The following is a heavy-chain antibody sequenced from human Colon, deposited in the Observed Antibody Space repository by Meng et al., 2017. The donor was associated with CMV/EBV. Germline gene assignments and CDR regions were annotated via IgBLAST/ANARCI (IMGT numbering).Heavy chain of an antibody. Sequence: FSFNRYSMFWVRQTPGKGLEWVAGIRGSSEYIFNADSLKDRSAISRDNAENSLFLHMSSLRAEDTAVYYCARALYDSLTGYSRYFDLWGRGTLVTVSS. J-gene: IGHJ2*01. V-gene: IGHV3-21*06. CDR3: ARALYDSLTGYSRYFDL. CDR1: FSFNRYS. D-gene: IGHD3-9*01. CDR2: IRGSSEYI.